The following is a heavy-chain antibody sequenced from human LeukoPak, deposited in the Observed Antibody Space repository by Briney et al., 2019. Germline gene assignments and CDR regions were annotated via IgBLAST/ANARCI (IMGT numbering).Heavy chain of an antibody. V-gene: IGHV4-31*03. J-gene: IGHJ4*02. D-gene: IGHD3-22*01. CDR1: GGSISSGGYY. Sequence: SETLSLTCTVSGGSISSGGYYWSWIRQHPGKGLEWLGYIYYSGSTYYNPSLKSRVTISVDTSKNQFSLKLSSVTAADTAVYYCARALSYYDSSGYYRYFDYWGQGTLVTVSS. CDR2: IYYSGST. CDR3: ARALSYYDSSGYYRYFDY.